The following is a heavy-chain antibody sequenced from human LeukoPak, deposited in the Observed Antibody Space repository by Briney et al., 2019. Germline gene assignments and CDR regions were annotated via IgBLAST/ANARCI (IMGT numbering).Heavy chain of an antibody. CDR2: ISYDGSNN. Sequence: GGSLRLSHAPSGFTFSSYGMHGVRQAPAKGLEWVAVISYDGSNNYYADSVKGRFTISRDNSKNTLYLQMNSLRAEDTAVYYCAKLVGATSVYWGQGTLVTVSS. D-gene: IGHD1-26*01. CDR1: GFTFSSYG. J-gene: IGHJ4*02. V-gene: IGHV3-30*18. CDR3: AKLVGATSVY.